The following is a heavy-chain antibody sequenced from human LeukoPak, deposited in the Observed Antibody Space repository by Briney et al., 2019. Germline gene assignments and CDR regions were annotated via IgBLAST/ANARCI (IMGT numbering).Heavy chain of an antibody. D-gene: IGHD4-11*01. CDR1: GFTFSSYS. CDR3: ARDPYSGLFDY. V-gene: IGHV3-21*01. CDR2: ISSSSRYI. J-gene: IGHJ4*02. Sequence: GGSLRLSCAASGFTFSSYSMNWVRQAPVKGLEWVSSISSSSRYIYYADSVKGRFTISRDNAKNSLYLQMNSLRAEDTAVYYCARDPYSGLFDYWGQGTPVTVSS.